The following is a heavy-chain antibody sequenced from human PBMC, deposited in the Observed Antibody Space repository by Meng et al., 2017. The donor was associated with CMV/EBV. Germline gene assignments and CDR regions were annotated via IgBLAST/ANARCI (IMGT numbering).Heavy chain of an antibody. CDR3: ASRTSSIAARNYYYGMDV. D-gene: IGHD6-6*01. CDR2: MNPNSGNT. J-gene: IGHJ6*02. V-gene: IGHV1-8*01. Sequence: ASVKVSCKASGYTFTSYDINWVRQATGQGLEWMGWMNPNSGNTGYAQKFQGRVTMTRNTSISTAYMELNSLRSEDTAVYYCASRTSSIAARNYYYGMDVWGQGTTVTVSS. CDR1: GYTFTSYD.